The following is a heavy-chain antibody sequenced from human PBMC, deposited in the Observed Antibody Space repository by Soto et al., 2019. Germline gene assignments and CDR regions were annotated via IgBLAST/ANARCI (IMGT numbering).Heavy chain of an antibody. CDR2: VYHSGGT. J-gene: IGHJ4*02. D-gene: IGHD2-15*01. V-gene: IGHV4-4*02. Sequence: QVQLRESGPGMVRPSGTLSLACAVSGTSISSTFWWSWVRQSPGKGLEWIGEVYHSGGTKYNPSLKSRVTISVAKANNQFSLELRSVTAADTAVYYCATLPPRIVVVSTEIPTWGRGTLVTVSS. CDR1: GTSISSTFW. CDR3: ATLPPRIVVVSTEIPT.